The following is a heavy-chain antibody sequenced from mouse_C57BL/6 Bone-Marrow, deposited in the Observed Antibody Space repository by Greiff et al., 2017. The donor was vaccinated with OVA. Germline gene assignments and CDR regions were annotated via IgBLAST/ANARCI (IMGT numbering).Heavy chain of an antibody. D-gene: IGHD3-3*01. CDR2: IYPGDGDT. CDR3: AKGLYSPSWFAY. Sequence: VQLQQSGPELVKPGASVKISCKASGYAFSSSWMNWVKQRPGKGLEWIGRIYPGDGDTNYNGKFKGKVTLTADKSSSTAYMQLSSLTSEDSAVYFCAKGLYSPSWFAYWGQGTLVTVSA. V-gene: IGHV1-82*01. J-gene: IGHJ3*01. CDR1: GYAFSSSW.